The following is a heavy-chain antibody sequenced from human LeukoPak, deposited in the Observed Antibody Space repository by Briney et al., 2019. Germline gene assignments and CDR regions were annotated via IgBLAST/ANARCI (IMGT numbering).Heavy chain of an antibody. J-gene: IGHJ6*02. CDR2: ISYDGSNK. Sequence: GGSLRLSCAASGFTFSSYGMHWVRQAPGKGLEWVAVISYDGSNKYYADSVKGRFTISRDNSKNTLYLQMNSLRAEDTAVYYCAKDMNWGFYYYYGMDVWGQGATVTVSS. CDR1: GFTFSSYG. V-gene: IGHV3-30*18. CDR3: AKDMNWGFYYYYGMDV. D-gene: IGHD7-27*01.